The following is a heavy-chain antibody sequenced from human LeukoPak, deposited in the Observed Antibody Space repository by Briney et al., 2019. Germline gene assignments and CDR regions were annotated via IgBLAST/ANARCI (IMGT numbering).Heavy chain of an antibody. CDR3: AREREYGSGTSCGMDV. CDR1: GGSISSSNW. Sequence: SETLSLTCAVSGGSISSSNWWSWVRQPPGKGLEWIGEIYHSGSTNYNPSLKSRVTISVDKSKNQFSLKLSSVTAADTAVYYCAREREYGSGTSCGMDVWGQGTTVTVSS. V-gene: IGHV4-4*02. J-gene: IGHJ6*02. CDR2: IYHSGST. D-gene: IGHD3-10*01.